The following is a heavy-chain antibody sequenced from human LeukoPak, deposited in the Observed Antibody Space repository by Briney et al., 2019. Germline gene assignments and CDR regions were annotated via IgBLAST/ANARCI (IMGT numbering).Heavy chain of an antibody. CDR1: GYSIRNGYN. D-gene: IGHD6-13*01. J-gene: IGHJ4*02. CDR2: IYQSGST. Sequence: PSETLSLTCTVSGYSIRNGYNWGWIRLSPGKGLEWLGSIYQSGSTNYNPSLKSRVTISVDTSKNQFSLKLSSVTAADTAVYYCARGGMAAGFDYWGQGTLVTVSS. V-gene: IGHV4-38-2*02. CDR3: ARGGMAAGFDY.